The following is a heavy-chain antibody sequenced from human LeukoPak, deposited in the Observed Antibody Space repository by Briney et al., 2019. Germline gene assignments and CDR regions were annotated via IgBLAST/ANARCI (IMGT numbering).Heavy chain of an antibody. V-gene: IGHV1-2*06. CDR2: INPNSGGT. J-gene: IGHJ5*02. CDR3: ARVYCSGGTCYLVENWLDP. Sequence: ASVKVSCKASGYTLTAYYIYWVRQAPGQGLEWMGRINPNSGGTDYAQNFQGRVTMTSDTSISTAYMELSRLRSDDTAVYYCARVYCSGGTCYLVENWLDPWGQGTLVTVSS. D-gene: IGHD2-15*01. CDR1: GYTLTAYY.